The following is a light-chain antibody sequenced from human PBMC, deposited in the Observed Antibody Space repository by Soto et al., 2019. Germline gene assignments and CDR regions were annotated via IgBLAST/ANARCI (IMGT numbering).Light chain of an antibody. Sequence: EIVLTQSPGTLSLSPGERATLSCRASQTVLSNVAWYQQKPGQAPRLLIYGAFNRATGIPDRFSGSGSGTDFTLTISRLEPEDFAVYYCHQYGGSPGTLGQGTKVDIK. J-gene: IGKJ1*01. CDR2: GAF. CDR1: QTVLSN. V-gene: IGKV3-20*01. CDR3: HQYGGSPGT.